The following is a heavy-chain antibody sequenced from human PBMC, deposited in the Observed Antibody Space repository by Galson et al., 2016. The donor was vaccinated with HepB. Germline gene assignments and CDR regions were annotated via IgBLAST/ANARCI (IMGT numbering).Heavy chain of an antibody. D-gene: IGHD2/OR15-2a*01. CDR1: GASINSRNW. CDR2: VHHTGRT. CDR3: ARREGFSGNSLFDP. V-gene: IGHV4-4*01. J-gene: IGHJ5*02. Sequence: LSLTCTVSGASINSRNWWSWVRQPPGKGLEWIGEVHHTGRTHYNPSLKSRVFISVDKTKKQFSLTLSSVTAADTAVYFCARREGFSGNSLFDPWGQGTPVTVSS.